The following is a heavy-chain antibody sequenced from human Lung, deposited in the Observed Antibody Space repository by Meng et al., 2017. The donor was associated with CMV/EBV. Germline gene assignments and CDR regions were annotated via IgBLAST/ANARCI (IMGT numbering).Heavy chain of an antibody. CDR2: IRSKAYGGTT. CDR3: TRALDYYDSRAFYYYYGMDV. Sequence: GESLKISCTASGFTFGDYAMSWVRQAPGKGLEWVGFIRSKAYGGTTEYAASVKGRFTISRDDSKSIAYLQMNSLKTEDTAVYYCTRALDYYDSRAFYYYYGMDVWXQGTXVTVSS. CDR1: GFTFGDYA. D-gene: IGHD3-22*01. J-gene: IGHJ6*02. V-gene: IGHV3-49*04.